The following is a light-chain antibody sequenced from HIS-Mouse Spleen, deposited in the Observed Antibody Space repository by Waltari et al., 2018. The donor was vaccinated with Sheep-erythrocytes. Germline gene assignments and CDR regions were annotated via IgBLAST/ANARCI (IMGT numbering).Light chain of an antibody. CDR2: AIS. V-gene: IGLV2-11*01. CDR1: SSDVGGYNY. CDR3: CSYAGSYNHV. Sequence: QSALTQPDSVSGSPGQSVTISCTGTSSDVGGYNYVSWYQQHPGKAPKLMIYAISKRATGGSDRFSSDKSGSTSSLTVCGRQAEDEADSYCCSYAGSYNHVFATGTKVTVL. J-gene: IGLJ1*01.